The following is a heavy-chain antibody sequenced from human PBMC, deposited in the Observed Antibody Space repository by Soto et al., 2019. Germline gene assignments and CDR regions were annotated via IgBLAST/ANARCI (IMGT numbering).Heavy chain of an antibody. V-gene: IGHV3-23*01. CDR3: AKSGGYSYGYHETDY. Sequence: EVQLLESGGGLVQPGGSLRLSCAASGFTFSSYAMSWVRQTPGKGLEWVAAISGSGGSTYYADSVKGRFTISRDNSTNTLYMQMKSLRDEDTAVSYCAKSGGYSYGYHETDYWGQGTRVTVSS. CDR2: ISGSGGST. CDR1: GFTFSSYA. D-gene: IGHD5-18*01. J-gene: IGHJ4*02.